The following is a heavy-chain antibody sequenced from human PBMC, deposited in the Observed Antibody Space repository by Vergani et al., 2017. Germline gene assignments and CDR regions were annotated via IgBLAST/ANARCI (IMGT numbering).Heavy chain of an antibody. CDR3: ARDHAPRRYDSRATGAFDI. D-gene: IGHD3-22*01. V-gene: IGHV4-31*03. J-gene: IGHJ3*02. CDR2: IYYSGST. CDR1: GGSISSGGYY. Sequence: QVQLQQWGAGLLKPSETLSLTCTVSGGSISSGGYYWSWIRQHPGKGLEWIGYIYYSGSTYYNPSLKSRVTISVDTSKNQFSLKLSSVTAADTAVYYCARDHAPRRYDSRATGAFDIWGQGTMVTVSS.